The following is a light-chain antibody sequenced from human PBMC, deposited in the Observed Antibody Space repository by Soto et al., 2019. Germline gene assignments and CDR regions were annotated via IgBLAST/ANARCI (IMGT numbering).Light chain of an antibody. V-gene: IGKV3-20*01. CDR3: QQYGSSLFT. Sequence: DIVLTQSPGTLSLSPGERATLSCRASQSVSSTYLAWYQQKPGQAPRLLIYGASSRATGIPDRFSGSGSGTDFTHTISRLETEDFAVYYCQQYGSSLFTFGPGNKVDIK. CDR2: GAS. J-gene: IGKJ3*01. CDR1: QSVSSTY.